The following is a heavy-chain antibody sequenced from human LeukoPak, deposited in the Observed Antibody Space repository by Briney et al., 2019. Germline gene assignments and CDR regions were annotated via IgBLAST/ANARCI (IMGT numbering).Heavy chain of an antibody. CDR3: TTDQDYYDSSGYFDY. D-gene: IGHD3-22*01. J-gene: IGHJ4*02. CDR1: GFTFSNAW. V-gene: IGHV3-15*01. CDR2: IKSKTDGGTT. Sequence: GGSLRLSCAASGFTFSNAWMSWVRQAPGKGLEWVGRIKSKTDGGTTDYAAPVKGRFTISRDDSKNMLYLQMNSLKTEDTAVYYCTTDQDYYDSSGYFDYWGQGTLVTVSS.